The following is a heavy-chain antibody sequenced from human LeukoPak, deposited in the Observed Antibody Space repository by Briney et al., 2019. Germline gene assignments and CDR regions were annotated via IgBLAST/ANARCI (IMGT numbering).Heavy chain of an antibody. CDR3: ARGSGGGSGSYYKDHYYGMDV. D-gene: IGHD3-10*01. CDR1: GGSISSSNW. J-gene: IGHJ6*02. V-gene: IGHV4-4*02. CDR2: IYHSGST. Sequence: SETLSLTCAVSGGSISSSNWWSWVRQPPGKGLEWIGEIYHSGSTNYNPSLKSRVTISVDKSKNQFSLKLSSVTAADTAVYYCARGSGGGSGSYYKDHYYGMDVWGPGTTVTVS.